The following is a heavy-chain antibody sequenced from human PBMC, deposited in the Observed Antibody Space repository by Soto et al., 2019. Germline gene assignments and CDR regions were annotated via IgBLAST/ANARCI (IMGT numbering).Heavy chain of an antibody. D-gene: IGHD2-21*01. J-gene: IGHJ4*02. CDR1: GVSITSGAYY. V-gene: IGHV4-31*03. Sequence: QVQLQESGPGLVKPSQTLSLSCNVSGVSITSGAYYWTWIRQLPGKGLEWIGYVHYSGRAYYNPSLKSRVTISLDASTNEFSLRLTSGTAAVTALYYCATPLNPGIGVSYFLQYWGQGTLVTVSS. CDR3: ATPLNPGIGVSYFLQY. CDR2: VHYSGRA.